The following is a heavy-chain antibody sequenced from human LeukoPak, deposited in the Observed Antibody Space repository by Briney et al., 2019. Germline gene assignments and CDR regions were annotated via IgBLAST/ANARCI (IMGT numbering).Heavy chain of an antibody. J-gene: IGHJ4*02. CDR1: GFTFDDYA. CDR2: ISWNSGSI. Sequence: GGSLRLSCAASGFTFDDYAMHWVRQAPGKGLEWVSGISWNSGSIGYADSVKGRFTISRDNAKNSLYLQMNSLRAEDTALYYCAKGSTEVVPAAILSLIDYWGQGTLVTVSS. V-gene: IGHV3-9*01. CDR3: AKGSTEVVPAAILSLIDY. D-gene: IGHD2-2*02.